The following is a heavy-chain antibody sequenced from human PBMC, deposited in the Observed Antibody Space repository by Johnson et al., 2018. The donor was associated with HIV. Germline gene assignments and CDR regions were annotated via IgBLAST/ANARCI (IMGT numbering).Heavy chain of an antibody. CDR1: GFTFSSYS. CDR2: ISGSGGST. CDR3: AKDCSIFGVGLGSDAFDI. J-gene: IGHJ3*02. V-gene: IGHV3-23*04. Sequence: VQLVESGGGLVQPGGSLRLSCAASGFTFSSYSMSWVRQAPGKGLEWVSAISGSGGSTYYADSVKGRFTISRDNSKNTLYLQMNSLRAEDTAVYYCAKDCSIFGVGLGSDAFDIWGQGTMVTVSS. D-gene: IGHD3-3*01.